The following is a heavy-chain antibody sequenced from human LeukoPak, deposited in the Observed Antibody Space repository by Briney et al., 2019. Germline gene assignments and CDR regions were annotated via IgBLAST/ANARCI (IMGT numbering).Heavy chain of an antibody. CDR1: GFNFNNFA. CDR2: MTGPADTT. J-gene: IGHJ4*02. CDR3: AKGAEIDH. V-gene: IGHV3-23*01. Sequence: GGSLRLSCAASGFNFNNFAMSWVRQAPGKGLEWLSAMTGPADTTYYAESVKGRFTISRDYSKSMVLLQMNSLRVEDTAIYYCAKGAEIDHWGQGTLVTVSS.